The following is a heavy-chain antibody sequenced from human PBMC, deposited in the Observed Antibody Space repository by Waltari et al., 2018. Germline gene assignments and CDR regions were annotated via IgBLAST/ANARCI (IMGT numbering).Heavy chain of an antibody. CDR1: GGSISSSSYY. Sequence: QLQLQESGPGLVKPSETLSLTCTVSGGSISSSSYYWGWIRQPPGKGLEWIGSNYYSGSTSYNPSLKSRVTISVDTSKNQFSLKLSSVTAADTAVYYCARFYYDYVWGSRTDAFDIWDQGTMVTVSS. CDR2: NYYSGST. D-gene: IGHD3-16*01. V-gene: IGHV4-39*01. CDR3: ARFYYDYVWGSRTDAFDI. J-gene: IGHJ3*02.